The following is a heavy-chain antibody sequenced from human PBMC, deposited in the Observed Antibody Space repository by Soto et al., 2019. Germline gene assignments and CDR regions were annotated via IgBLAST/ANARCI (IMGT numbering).Heavy chain of an antibody. J-gene: IGHJ4*02. CDR2: IYSGGST. D-gene: IGHD3-3*01. V-gene: IGHV3-53*01. CDR3: ARVDFWSAQGDY. Sequence: GXPLILSFSASVFAVSINYMSWVRQAPGKGLEWVSVIYSGGSTYYADSVKGRFTISRDNSKNTLYLQMNSLRAEDTAVYYCARVDFWSAQGDYWGQGTLVTVSS. CDR1: VFAVSINY.